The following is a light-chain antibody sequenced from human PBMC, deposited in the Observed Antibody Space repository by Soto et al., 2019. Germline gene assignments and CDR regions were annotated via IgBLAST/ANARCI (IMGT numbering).Light chain of an antibody. V-gene: IGLV4-60*02. CDR3: ETWDNDSRV. CDR1: SGHRNYI. Sequence: QSVLTQSSSASASLGSSVKFTCTLSSGHRNYIIAWHQQQPGKAPRYLMKLQGSGSYNKGSGVPDRFSGSSSGADRYLTISNLQFEDEADYYCETWDNDSRVFGGGTKLTVL. J-gene: IGLJ2*01. CDR2: LQGSGSY.